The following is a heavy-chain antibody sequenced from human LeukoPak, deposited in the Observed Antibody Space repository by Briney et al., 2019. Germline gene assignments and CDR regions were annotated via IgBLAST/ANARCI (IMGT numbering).Heavy chain of an antibody. J-gene: IGHJ4*02. V-gene: IGHV1-46*01. Sequence: ASVKVSCKASGYTFTSYYMHWVRQAPVQGLKWMGKINLSGGSTTYAQKFQGRVTMTRDTSTSTVYMELSSLRSEDTAVYYCARDYVDDIPMIKDYWGQGTLVTVSS. D-gene: IGHD2-8*01. CDR3: ARDYVDDIPMIKDY. CDR2: INLSGGST. CDR1: GYTFTSYY.